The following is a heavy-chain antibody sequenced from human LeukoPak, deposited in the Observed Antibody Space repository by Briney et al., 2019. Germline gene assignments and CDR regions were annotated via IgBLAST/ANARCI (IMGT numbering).Heavy chain of an antibody. V-gene: IGHV3-53*01. CDR1: GFTFSSNY. CDR3: AKRRGLELLYYYYMDV. CDR2: ISNDGDT. Sequence: GGSLRLSCAASGFTFSSNYMSWVRQGPGKGLECVSVISNDGDTYYADSVKGRFTISRDTSKNTVSLQMNSLRAEDTAVYYCAKRRGLELLYYYYMDVWGKGTTVTVSS. D-gene: IGHD1-7*01. J-gene: IGHJ6*03.